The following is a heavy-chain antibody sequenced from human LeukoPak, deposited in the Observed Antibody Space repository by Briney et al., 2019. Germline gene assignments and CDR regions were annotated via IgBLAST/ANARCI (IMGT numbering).Heavy chain of an antibody. V-gene: IGHV3-30-3*01. D-gene: IGHD5-18*01. CDR3: ARDSGGIQLWSRPDAFDI. Sequence: PGGSLRLSCAASGFTFSSYAMHWVRQAPGKGLEWVAVISYDGSNKYYADSVKGRFTISRDNSKDTLYLQMNSLRAEDTAVYYCARDSGGIQLWSRPDAFDIWGQGTMVTVSS. CDR1: GFTFSSYA. CDR2: ISYDGSNK. J-gene: IGHJ3*02.